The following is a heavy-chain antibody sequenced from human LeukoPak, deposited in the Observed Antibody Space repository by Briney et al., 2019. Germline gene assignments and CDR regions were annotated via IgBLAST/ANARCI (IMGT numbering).Heavy chain of an antibody. CDR3: ARGLEWFGEFYYGMDV. Sequence: GASVKVSWKASGGTFSSYAISWVRQAPGQGLEWMGGIIPIFGTANYAQKFQGRVTITADESTSTAYMELSSLRSEDTAVYYCARGLEWFGEFYYGMDVWGKGTTVTVSS. J-gene: IGHJ6*04. CDR1: GGTFSSYA. CDR2: IIPIFGTA. V-gene: IGHV1-69*13. D-gene: IGHD3-10*01.